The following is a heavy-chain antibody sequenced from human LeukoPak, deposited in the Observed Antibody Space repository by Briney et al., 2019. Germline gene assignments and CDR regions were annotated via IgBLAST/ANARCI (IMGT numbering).Heavy chain of an antibody. CDR2: IYHTGLT. J-gene: IGHJ2*01. D-gene: IGHD6-13*01. CDR3: ARTAAAGIWYFDL. V-gene: IGHV4-39*07. CDR1: GASINTNNYY. Sequence: SETLSLTCTVSGASINTNNYYWGWIRQPPGKGLEWIGSIYHTGLTGYNPSLKSRVTISVDTSKNQFSLKLSSVTAADTAVYYCARTAAAGIWYFDLWGRGTLVTVSS.